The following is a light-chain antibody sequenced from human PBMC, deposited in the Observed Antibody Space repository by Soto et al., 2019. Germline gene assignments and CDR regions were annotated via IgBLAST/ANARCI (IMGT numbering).Light chain of an antibody. V-gene: IGKV3-20*01. CDR1: QTISGNS. J-gene: IGKJ1*01. Sequence: EIVLTQSPDTLSLSPGDRATLSCRASQTISGNSFAWYQQKPGQAPRLLIYGASSRATGIADRFSGSGSGTDFTLTISRLEPEDFALYYCQQYRTFGRGTRVEIK. CDR2: GAS. CDR3: QQYRT.